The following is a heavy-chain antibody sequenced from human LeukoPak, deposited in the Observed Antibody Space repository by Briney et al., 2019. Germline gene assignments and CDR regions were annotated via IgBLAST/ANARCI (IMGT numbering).Heavy chain of an antibody. J-gene: IGHJ3*02. CDR3: ASGGGYDAFDI. V-gene: IGHV4-39*07. CDR1: GGSISSSSYF. Sequence: PSETLSLTCTVSGGSISSSSYFWGWIRQPPGKGLEWIGSIFYSGSTNYNPSLKGRVTISIDTSKNQFSLKLSSVTAADTAVYYCASGGGYDAFDIWGQGTMVTVSS. CDR2: IFYSGST. D-gene: IGHD3-10*01.